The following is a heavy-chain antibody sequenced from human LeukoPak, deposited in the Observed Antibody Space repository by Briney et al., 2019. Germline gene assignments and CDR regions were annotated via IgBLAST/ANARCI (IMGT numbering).Heavy chain of an antibody. D-gene: IGHD2-2*01. CDR2: ISAYNGNT. J-gene: IGHJ6*03. CDR3: ARSGVPAAIPWGDYYYYYYMDV. V-gene: IGHV1-18*04. Sequence: ASVKVSCKASGYTFTGYYMHWVRQAPGQGLEWMGWISAYNGNTNYAQKLQGRVTMTTDTSTSTAYMELRGLRSDDTAVYYCARSGVPAAIPWGDYYYYYYMDVWGKGTTVTVSS. CDR1: GYTFTGYY.